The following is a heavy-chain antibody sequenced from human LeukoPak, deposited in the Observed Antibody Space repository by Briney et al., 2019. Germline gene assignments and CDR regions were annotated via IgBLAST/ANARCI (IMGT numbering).Heavy chain of an antibody. V-gene: IGHV4-59*08. J-gene: IGHJ4*02. D-gene: IGHD3-10*01. Sequence: SETLSLTCTVSGGSINNYYWSWIRQPPGRGLEWIGCLSNIGTTEYNPSLKSRVTISVDTSKNQFSLRPSSMTAADTAVYYCARRGFLDYWGQGTRVTVSS. CDR2: LSNIGTT. CDR1: GGSINNYY. CDR3: ARRGFLDY.